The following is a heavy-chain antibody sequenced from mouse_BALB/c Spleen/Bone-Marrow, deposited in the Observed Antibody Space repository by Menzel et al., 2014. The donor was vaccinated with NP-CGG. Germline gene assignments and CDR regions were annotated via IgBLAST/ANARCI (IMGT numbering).Heavy chain of an antibody. Sequence: QVQLKQSGTELVRPGTSVKISCKASGYAFXNYWLGWVKQRPGHGLEWIGDIYPGSGNTYYNEKFKGKATLTADKSSSTAYMQLSGLTSEDSAVYFCTRRRSLDCWGQGTTLTVSS. V-gene: IGHV1-63*01. CDR2: IYPGSGNT. J-gene: IGHJ2*01. CDR1: GYAFXNYW. CDR3: TRRRSLDC.